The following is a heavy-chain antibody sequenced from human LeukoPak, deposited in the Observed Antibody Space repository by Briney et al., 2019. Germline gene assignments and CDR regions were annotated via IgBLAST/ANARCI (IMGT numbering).Heavy chain of an antibody. CDR2: IYYSGST. Sequence: SETLSLTCTVSGGSISSSSYYWGWIRQPPGKGLEGIGSIYYSGSTYYNPSLKSRVTISVDTSKNQFSLKLSSVTAADTAVYYCARDSEYCSSTSCYANWFDPWGQGTLVTVSS. J-gene: IGHJ5*02. CDR3: ARDSEYCSSTSCYANWFDP. CDR1: GGSISSSSYY. V-gene: IGHV4-39*07. D-gene: IGHD2-2*01.